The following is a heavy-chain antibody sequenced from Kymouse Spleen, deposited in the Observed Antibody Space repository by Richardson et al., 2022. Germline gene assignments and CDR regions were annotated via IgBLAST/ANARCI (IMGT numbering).Heavy chain of an antibody. V-gene: IGHV4-34*01. Sequence: QVQLQQWGAGLLKPSETLSLTCAVYGGSFSGYYWSWIRQPPGKGLEWIGEINHSGSTNYNPSLKSRVTISVDTSKNQFSLKLSSVTAADTAVYYCARGNSSSQGYFDYWGQGTLVTVSS. CDR3: ARGNSSSQGYFDY. CDR1: GGSFSGYY. J-gene: IGHJ4*02. D-gene: IGHD6-13*01. CDR2: INHSGST.